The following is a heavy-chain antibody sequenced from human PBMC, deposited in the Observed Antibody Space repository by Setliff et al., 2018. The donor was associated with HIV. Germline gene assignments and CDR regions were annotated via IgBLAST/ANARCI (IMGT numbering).Heavy chain of an antibody. CDR3: ARAYYGYVWGSHCYRFYYFDY. V-gene: IGHV1-46*02. CDR2: INPSDNRT. J-gene: IGHJ4*02. D-gene: IGHD3-16*02. Sequence: ASVKVSCKAAGYTFNTYYMHWVRPATGQGLEWMGIINPSDNRTNYAQKFQGRVTMTRDTSTSSVYMELRSLRSEDTAVYYCARAYYGYVWGSHCYRFYYFDYWGQGSRVTVS. CDR1: GYTFNTYY.